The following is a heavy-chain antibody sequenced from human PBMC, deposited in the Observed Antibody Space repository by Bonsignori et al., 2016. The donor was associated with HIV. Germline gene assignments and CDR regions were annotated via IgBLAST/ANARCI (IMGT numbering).Heavy chain of an antibody. Sequence: SETLSLTCTVSGGSISSYYWSWIRQPAGKGLEWIGRIYTSGSTNYNPSLKSRVTMSVDTSKNQFSLKLSSVTAADTAVYYCARELGTMTTVTAPFDYWGQGTLVTVSS. V-gene: IGHV4-4*07. CDR2: IYTSGST. CDR1: GGSISSYY. CDR3: ARELGTMTTVTAPFDY. D-gene: IGHD4-11*01. J-gene: IGHJ4*02.